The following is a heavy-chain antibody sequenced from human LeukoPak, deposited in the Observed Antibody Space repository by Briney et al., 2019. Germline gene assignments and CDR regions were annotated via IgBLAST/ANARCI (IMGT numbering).Heavy chain of an antibody. CDR3: ARDDDRYLNFDY. V-gene: IGHV4-4*07. J-gene: IGHJ4*02. Sequence: SQTLSLTCTVSGGSISSYYWSWIRQPAGKGLEWIGRIYTSGSTNYNPSLKSRVTMSVDTSKNQFSLKLSSVTAADTAVYYCARDDDRYLNFDYWGQGTLVTVSS. CDR1: GGSISSYY. D-gene: IGHD1-1*01. CDR2: IYTSGST.